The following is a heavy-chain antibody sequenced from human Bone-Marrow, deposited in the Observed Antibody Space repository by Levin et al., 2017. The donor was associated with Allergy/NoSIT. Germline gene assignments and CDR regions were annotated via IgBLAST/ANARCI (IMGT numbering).Heavy chain of an antibody. J-gene: IGHJ4*02. CDR2: SGSST. CDR3: SKEDWSDGPGLYFNY. D-gene: IGHD1-1*01. CDR1: GFTFNIEA. Sequence: GGSLRLSCVGSGFTFNIEAMSWVRQTPGKALEWVASSGSSTLYADSVRGRFTISRDDSKNTLFLQMDSLRVEDTAVYYCSKEDWSDGPGLYFNYWGQGSLVTVSS. V-gene: IGHV3-23*05.